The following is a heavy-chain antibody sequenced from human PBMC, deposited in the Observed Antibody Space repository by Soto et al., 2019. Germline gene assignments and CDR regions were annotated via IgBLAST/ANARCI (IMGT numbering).Heavy chain of an antibody. Sequence: EVQLLESGGGLAQPGGSLRLSCTASGFIFSNYAMFWVRQAPGKGLEWVGRIRNKANNYATEYAASVKDRFTISRDDSKNSLYLQMNSLKTEDTAVYYCARGWALGELLPGAFDYWGQGILVTVSS. D-gene: IGHD1-26*01. V-gene: IGHV3-72*01. CDR2: IRNKANNYAT. J-gene: IGHJ4*02. CDR1: GFIFSNYA. CDR3: ARGWALGELLPGAFDY.